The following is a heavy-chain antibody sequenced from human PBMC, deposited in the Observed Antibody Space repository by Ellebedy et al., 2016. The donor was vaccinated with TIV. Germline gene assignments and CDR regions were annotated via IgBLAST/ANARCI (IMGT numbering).Heavy chain of an antibody. V-gene: IGHV4-59*08. CDR2: IYYSGSS. D-gene: IGHD3-22*01. Sequence: MPSETLSLTCTVSGGSISSYYWSWIRQPPGKALEWIGYIYYSGSSNYNPSLKSRVTISVDMSKKQFSLKLSSVTAADTAVYYCARNDRYFDFWGQGTQVTVSP. CDR1: GGSISSYY. J-gene: IGHJ4*02. CDR3: ARNDRYFDF.